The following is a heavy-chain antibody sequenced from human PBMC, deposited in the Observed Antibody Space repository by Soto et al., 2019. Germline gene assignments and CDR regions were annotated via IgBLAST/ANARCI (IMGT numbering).Heavy chain of an antibody. CDR3: ERVLSYGYFDY. CDR2: IYYSGST. V-gene: IGHV4-31*03. Sequence: QVQLQESGPGLVKPSQTLSLTCTVSGGSISSGGYYWSWIRQHPGKGLEWIGYIYYSGSTYYNPSLKSRVTISVATSKNQFSLKLSSVPAAATAVYYCERVLSYGYFDYWGQGTLVTVSS. D-gene: IGHD1-26*01. J-gene: IGHJ4*02. CDR1: GGSISSGGYY.